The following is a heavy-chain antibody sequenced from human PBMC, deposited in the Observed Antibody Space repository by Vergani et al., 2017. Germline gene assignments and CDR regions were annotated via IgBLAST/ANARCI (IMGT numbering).Heavy chain of an antibody. CDR1: GGTFSSYA. V-gene: IGHV1-69*12. CDR2: IIPIFGTA. D-gene: IGHD3-10*01. CDR3: AREXDYYGSGSYYTQDY. J-gene: IGHJ4*02. Sequence: QVQLVQSGAEVKKPGSSVKVSCKASGGTFSSYAISWVRQAPGQGLEWMGGIIPIFGTANYAQKFQGRVTITADESTSTAYMELSSLRSEDTAVYYCAREXDYYGSGSYYTQDYWGQGTLVTVSS.